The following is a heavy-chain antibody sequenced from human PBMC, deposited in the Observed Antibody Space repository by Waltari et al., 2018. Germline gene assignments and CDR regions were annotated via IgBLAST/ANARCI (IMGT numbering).Heavy chain of an antibody. CDR3: ARSLIAARYYYYYGMDV. CDR2: INHSGST. Sequence: QVQLQQWGAGLLKPSETLSLTCAVYGGSFSGYYWSWIRQPPGKGLEWIGEINHSGSTNYNPSLKSRVTISVDTSKNQFSLKLSSVTAADTAVYYCARSLIAARYYYYYGMDVWGQGTTVTVSS. D-gene: IGHD6-6*01. V-gene: IGHV4-34*01. CDR1: GGSFSGYY. J-gene: IGHJ6*02.